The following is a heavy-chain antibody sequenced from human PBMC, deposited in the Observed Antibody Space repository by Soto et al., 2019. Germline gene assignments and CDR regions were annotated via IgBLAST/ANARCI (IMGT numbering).Heavy chain of an antibody. V-gene: IGHV1-58*01. CDR1: GFTFTSSA. J-gene: IGHJ6*02. CDR2: IVVGSGNT. Sequence: ASVKVSCKASGFTFTSSAVQWVRQARGQRLEWIGWIVVGSGNTNYAQKFQERVTITRDMSTSTAYMELSSLRSEDTAVYYCAADQRNSSSYYDFWSGHYYYGMDVWGQGTTVTVSS. D-gene: IGHD3-3*01. CDR3: AADQRNSSSYYDFWSGHYYYGMDV.